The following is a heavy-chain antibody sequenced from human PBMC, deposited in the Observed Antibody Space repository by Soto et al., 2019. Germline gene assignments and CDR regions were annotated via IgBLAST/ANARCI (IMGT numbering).Heavy chain of an antibody. CDR1: GGTFSSYA. CDR3: ATDNGPRSSLEGYYYYGMDL. CDR2: IIPIFGTA. D-gene: IGHD3-10*01. Sequence: SVKVSCKASGGTFSSYAISWVRQAPGQGLEWMGGIIPIFGTANYAQKFQGRVTITADKSTSTAYMELSSLRSEDTAVYYCATDNGPRSSLEGYYYYGMDLWGQGTTVTVSS. V-gene: IGHV1-69*06. J-gene: IGHJ6*02.